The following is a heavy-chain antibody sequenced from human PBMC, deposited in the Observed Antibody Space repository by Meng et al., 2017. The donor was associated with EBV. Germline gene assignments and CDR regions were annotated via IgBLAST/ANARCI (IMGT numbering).Heavy chain of an antibody. CDR3: ARRGYSSSRTEFDP. Sequence: QLQLQESGPGLVKPSETLSLTCTVSGGSISSSSYYWGWIRQPPGKGLEWIGSIYYSGSTYYNPSLKSRVTISVDTSKNQFSLKLSSVTAADTAVYYCARRGYSSSRTEFDPWGQGPLGTVAS. D-gene: IGHD6-13*01. CDR1: GGSISSSSYY. V-gene: IGHV4-39*07. CDR2: IYYSGST. J-gene: IGHJ5*02.